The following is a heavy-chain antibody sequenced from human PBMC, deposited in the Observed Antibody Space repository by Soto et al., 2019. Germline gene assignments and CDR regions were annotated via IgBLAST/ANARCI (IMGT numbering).Heavy chain of an antibody. CDR3: ARHKHADFYYYGMAV. Sequence: HGWSLRLSCAASGFTLSIYGMHWVRQAPGKGLEWVAVIWYDGSDEYYADSVKGRFTISRDNSKDTLFLQMNSLRAEDTAVYYCARHKHADFYYYGMAVWGQGTTVTVSS. CDR2: IWYDGSDE. J-gene: IGHJ6*02. D-gene: IGHD4-17*01. V-gene: IGHV3-33*08. CDR1: GFTLSIYG.